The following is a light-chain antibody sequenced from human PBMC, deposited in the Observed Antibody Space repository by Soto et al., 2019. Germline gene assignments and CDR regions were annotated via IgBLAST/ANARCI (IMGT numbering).Light chain of an antibody. CDR1: SSDLGGYNY. J-gene: IGLJ1*01. V-gene: IGLV2-14*01. CDR3: SSYSISTAYL. Sequence: QSVLTQPPSASGSPGQSVTISCTGTSSDLGGYNYVSWYQQHPGKAPKLMVFEVSNRPSGVSYRFSGSKSGNTASLTISGLQAEDEADYFCSSYSISTAYLFGTGTKLTVL. CDR2: EVS.